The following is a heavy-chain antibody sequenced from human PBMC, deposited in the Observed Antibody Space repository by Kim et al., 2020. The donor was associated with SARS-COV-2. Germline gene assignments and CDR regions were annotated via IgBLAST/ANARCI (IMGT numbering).Heavy chain of an antibody. CDR2: INHSGST. CDR3: ARATGYSSSWYVFP. J-gene: IGHJ5*02. D-gene: IGHD6-13*01. V-gene: IGHV4-34*01. CDR1: GGSFSGYY. Sequence: SETLSLTCAVYGGSFSGYYWSWIRQPPGKGLEWIGEINHSGSTNYNPSLKSRVTISVDTSKNQFSLKLSSVTAADTAVYYCARATGYSSSWYVFPWGQGTLVTVSS.